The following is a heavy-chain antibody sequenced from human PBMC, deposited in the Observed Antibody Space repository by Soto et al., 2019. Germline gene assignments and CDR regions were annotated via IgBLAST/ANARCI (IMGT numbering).Heavy chain of an antibody. CDR3: ARGIAAAGTYSVFDY. CDR1: GGSISSGDYY. J-gene: IGHJ4*02. V-gene: IGHV4-30-4*01. Sequence: SETMSLTCTVSGGSISSGDYYWSWIRQPPGKGLEWIGYIYYSGSTYYNPSLKSRVTISVDTSKNQFSLKLSSVTAADTAVYYCARGIAAAGTYSVFDYWGQGTLVTVSS. D-gene: IGHD6-13*01. CDR2: IYYSGST.